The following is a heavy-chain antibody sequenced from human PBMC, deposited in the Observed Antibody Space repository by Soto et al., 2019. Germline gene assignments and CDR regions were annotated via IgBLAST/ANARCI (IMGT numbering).Heavy chain of an antibody. V-gene: IGHV4-61*01. J-gene: IGHJ6*02. CDR1: GGSVSTGSYD. CDR3: ARDRHGMDV. CDR2: IFFTGSA. Sequence: SETLSLTCTVSGGSVSTGSYDWSWIRQPPGKGLEWIGKIFFTGSAHYNPSLRNRVTMSVDTSKDQFSLTLTSVTAADTAVYYCARDRHGMDVWGQGTTVTRSS.